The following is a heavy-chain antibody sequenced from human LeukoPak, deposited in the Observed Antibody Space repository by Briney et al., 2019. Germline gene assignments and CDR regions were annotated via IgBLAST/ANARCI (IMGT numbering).Heavy chain of an antibody. CDR3: AKDGLWFGDLTYFDY. CDR2: ISNDGGGT. J-gene: IGHJ4*02. Sequence: PGGSLRLSCALSGFILNNYGLMWVRQAPGEGLEWVSAISNDGGGTNYGHFVRGRFPISRDNPKNTLFLQINSLRDEDTALYDCAKDGLWFGDLTYFDYWGQGTLVTVSS. V-gene: IGHV3-23*01. CDR1: GFILNNYG. D-gene: IGHD3-10*01.